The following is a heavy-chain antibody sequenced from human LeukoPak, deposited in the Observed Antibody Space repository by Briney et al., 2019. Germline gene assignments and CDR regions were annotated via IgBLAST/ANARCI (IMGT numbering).Heavy chain of an antibody. Sequence: GASVKVSCKASGYTFTNYYMNWVRQAPGQGLEWMGIINPSGGSTSYAQKFQGRVTVTRDTSTGTVYMELSSLRSEDTAVYYCASGYNYGLGDYWGQGTLVTVSS. D-gene: IGHD5-18*01. CDR3: ASGYNYGLGDY. V-gene: IGHV1-46*01. CDR1: GYTFTNYY. CDR2: INPSGGST. J-gene: IGHJ4*02.